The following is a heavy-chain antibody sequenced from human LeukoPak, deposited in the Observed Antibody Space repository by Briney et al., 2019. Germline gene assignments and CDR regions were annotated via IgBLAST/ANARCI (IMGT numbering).Heavy chain of an antibody. D-gene: IGHD2-15*01. Sequence: SETLSLTCTVSGGSISSYYWSWIRQPPGKGLEWIGYIYYSGTTYYNPSLKSRVTISVDTSKNQFSLKLSSVTAADTAVYYCARSVEGYCRGGSCYYYSYYMDVWGKGTTVTVSS. CDR1: GGSISSYY. CDR2: IYYSGTT. J-gene: IGHJ6*03. CDR3: ARSVEGYCRGGSCYYYSYYMDV. V-gene: IGHV4-59*01.